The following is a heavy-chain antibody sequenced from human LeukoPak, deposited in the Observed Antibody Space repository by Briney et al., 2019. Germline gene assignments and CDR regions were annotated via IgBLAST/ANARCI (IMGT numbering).Heavy chain of an antibody. CDR1: GGSISSGGYY. CDR2: IYHSGST. V-gene: IGHV4-30-2*01. D-gene: IGHD3-9*01. Sequence: SETLSLTCTVSGGSISSGGYYWSWIRQPPGKGLEWIGYIYHSGSTYYNPSLKSRVTISVDRSKNQFSLKLSSVTAADTAVYYCARVRDYDILTGYPEYYFDYWGQGTLVTVSS. J-gene: IGHJ4*02. CDR3: ARVRDYDILTGYPEYYFDY.